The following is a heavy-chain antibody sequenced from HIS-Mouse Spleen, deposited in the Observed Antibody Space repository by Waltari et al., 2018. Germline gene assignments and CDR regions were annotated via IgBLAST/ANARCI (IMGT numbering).Heavy chain of an antibody. D-gene: IGHD2-2*02. CDR2: INPNSGGT. J-gene: IGHJ4*02. CDR1: GYTFTGYY. V-gene: IGHV1-2*02. Sequence: QVQLVQSGAEVKKPGASVKVSCKASGYTFTGYYLHWVRPAPGQGLEWMGWINPNSGGTNYAQKFQGRVTMTRDTSISTAYMELSRLRSDDTAVYYCARYNALYRLYYFDYWGQGTLVTVSS. CDR3: ARYNALYRLYYFDY.